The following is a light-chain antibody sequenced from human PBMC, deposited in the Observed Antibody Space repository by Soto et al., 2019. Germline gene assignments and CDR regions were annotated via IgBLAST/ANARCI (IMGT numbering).Light chain of an antibody. CDR2: GAS. V-gene: IGKV3-15*01. CDR1: QSVSSN. CDR3: QPAYSFPLT. Sequence: EIVMTQSPATLSVSPGERATLSCRASQSVSSNLAWYQQKPGRAPRLLIYGASTRATGIPARFTGSGSGTEFTLAISSLQPVDFATYYWQPAYSFPLTFGGGTKVDIK. J-gene: IGKJ4*01.